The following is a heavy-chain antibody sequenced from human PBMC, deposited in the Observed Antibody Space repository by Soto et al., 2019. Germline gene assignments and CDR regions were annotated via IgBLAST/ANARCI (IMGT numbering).Heavy chain of an antibody. V-gene: IGHV4-39*01. CDR2: IYYSGST. Sequence: SETLSLTCTVSGGSISSSSYYWGWIRQPPGKGLEWIGSIYYSGSTYYNPSLKSRVTISVDTSKNQFSLKLSSVTAADTAVYYCARHVNYYDSSGYYSKYFDYWGQGTLLTVSS. CDR1: GGSISSSSYY. D-gene: IGHD3-22*01. J-gene: IGHJ4*02. CDR3: ARHVNYYDSSGYYSKYFDY.